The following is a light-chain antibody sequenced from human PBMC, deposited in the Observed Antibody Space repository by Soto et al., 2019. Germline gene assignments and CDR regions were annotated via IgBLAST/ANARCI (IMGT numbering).Light chain of an antibody. Sequence: QSALTQPAYVSESTGQWITISCTGTSSDVGAFNYVSWYLQYPGKAPKLMIYEVGNRPSGVSNRFSGSKSGNTASLTISGLQAEDEADDYCCSYASCSIYVFGTGTKLTVL. CDR3: CSYASCSIYV. J-gene: IGLJ1*01. CDR2: EVG. CDR1: SSDVGAFNY. V-gene: IGLV2-14*01.